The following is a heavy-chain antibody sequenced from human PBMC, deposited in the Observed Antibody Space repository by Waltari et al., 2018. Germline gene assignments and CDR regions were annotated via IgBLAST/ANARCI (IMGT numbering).Heavy chain of an antibody. V-gene: IGHV1-2*06. Sequence: VQLMQSGAAVKKPGASGKVSSKASVYTFSDYYMHWVRQAPGQGLEWMGRINPNSGGTNYAQTFQGRVTMTRDTSIGTVYMELSRLRSDDTAFYYCASVCSAATCYVDYWGQGTLVTVSS. CDR2: INPNSGGT. D-gene: IGHD2-2*01. CDR3: ASVCSAATCYVDY. CDR1: VYTFSDYY. J-gene: IGHJ4*02.